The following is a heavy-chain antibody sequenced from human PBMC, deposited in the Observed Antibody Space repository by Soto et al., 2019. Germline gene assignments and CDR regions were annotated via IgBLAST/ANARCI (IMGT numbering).Heavy chain of an antibody. V-gene: IGHV1-69*01. Sequence: QEQLVQSGAEVKKPGSSVKVSCKASGGLFSSYPISWVRQVPGQGLEWMGGIIPVFQTAYYTQRFQGRVTITEDESTNTAYLELSSMRSEDTAIYYWARGGSGYTWFNEFWGQGTLVTVSS. D-gene: IGHD3-22*01. CDR1: GGLFSSYP. CDR2: IIPVFQTA. CDR3: ARGGSGYTWFNEF. J-gene: IGHJ4*02.